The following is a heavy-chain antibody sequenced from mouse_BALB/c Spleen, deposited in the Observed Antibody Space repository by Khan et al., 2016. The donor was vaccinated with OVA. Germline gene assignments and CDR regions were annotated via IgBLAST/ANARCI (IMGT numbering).Heavy chain of an antibody. J-gene: IGHJ3*01. V-gene: IGHV1-7*01. CDR3: TRRGVYGIFAY. CDR2: INPSTGYT. D-gene: IGHD2-1*01. CDR1: GYTFTTYW. Sequence: QVQLQQSGAELAKPGASVKMSCKASGYTFTTYWMHWVKQRPGQGLEWIGYINPSTGYTEYNQKFKDKATLTADKSSSTAYMQLSSLTSEDSTVYYCTRRGVYGIFAYWGQGTFVTVSA.